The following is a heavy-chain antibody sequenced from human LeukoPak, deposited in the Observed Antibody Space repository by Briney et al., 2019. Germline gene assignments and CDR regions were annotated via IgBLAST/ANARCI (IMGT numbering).Heavy chain of an antibody. D-gene: IGHD2-2*01. J-gene: IGHJ4*02. CDR2: FNPEDGET. CDR1: GYTLTELS. V-gene: IGHV1-24*01. CDR3: ARERTRYCSSTSCSPPDY. Sequence: ASVKVSCKVSGYTLTELSMHWVRQAPGKGLEWMGGFNPEDGETIYAQKFQGRVTMTEDTSTDTAYMELRSLRSDDTAVYYCARERTRYCSSTSCSPPDYWGQGTLVTVSS.